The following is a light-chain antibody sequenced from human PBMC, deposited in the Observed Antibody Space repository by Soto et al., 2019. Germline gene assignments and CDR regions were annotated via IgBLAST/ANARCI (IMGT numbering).Light chain of an antibody. V-gene: IGKV3-20*01. Sequence: EIVMTQSPDTLSVSTGERATLSCRASQSVYSYLAWYQQRPGQAPRLLIYGASGRAGGIPHRFSGSGFGTDFTLTISKVEPEDFAVYYCQQYGTPRSVTFGQGTRLEI. CDR2: GAS. CDR3: QQYGTPRSVT. CDR1: QSVYSY. J-gene: IGKJ5*01.